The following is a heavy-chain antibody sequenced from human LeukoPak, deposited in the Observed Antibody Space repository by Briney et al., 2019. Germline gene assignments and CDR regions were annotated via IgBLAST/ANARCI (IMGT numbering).Heavy chain of an antibody. V-gene: IGHV4-59*01. CDR1: GGSISTYY. J-gene: IGHJ5*02. D-gene: IGHD6-19*01. CDR3: AKGHGSDWYSRLDP. Sequence: SETLSLTCTVSGGSISTYYWSWIRQPPGKGLEWIGYIHYSGNTNYNPSLKSRVTISADTSKNQFSLKLSSVTAADTAVYYCAKGHGSDWYSRLDPWGQGTLVTVSS. CDR2: IHYSGNT.